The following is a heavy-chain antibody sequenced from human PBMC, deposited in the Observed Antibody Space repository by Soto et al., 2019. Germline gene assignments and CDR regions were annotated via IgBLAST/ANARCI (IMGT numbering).Heavy chain of an antibody. D-gene: IGHD3-22*01. CDR2: IYNSGST. Sequence: PSETLSLTCTVSGGSISSYYWSWIRQPPGKGLEWIGYIYNSGSTNYNPSLKSRVTISVDTSKNQFSLRLSSVTAADTAVYYCARVAGDYYYDSSGSYYFDYWGQGTLVTVSS. V-gene: IGHV4-59*01. CDR1: GGSISSYY. J-gene: IGHJ4*02. CDR3: ARVAGDYYYDSSGSYYFDY.